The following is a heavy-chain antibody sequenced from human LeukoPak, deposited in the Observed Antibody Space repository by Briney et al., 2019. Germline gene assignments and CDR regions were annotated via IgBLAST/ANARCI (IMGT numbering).Heavy chain of an antibody. D-gene: IGHD6-13*01. Sequence: SETLSLTCTVSGGSVSSGSYYWSWIRQPPGKGLEWIGYIYYSGSTNYNPSLKSLVTISLDTSKNQFSLKLSSVTAADTAVYYCARDPRIAAAGTFWFDPWGQGTLVTVSS. CDR3: ARDPRIAAAGTFWFDP. CDR1: GGSVSSGSYY. V-gene: IGHV4-61*01. J-gene: IGHJ5*02. CDR2: IYYSGST.